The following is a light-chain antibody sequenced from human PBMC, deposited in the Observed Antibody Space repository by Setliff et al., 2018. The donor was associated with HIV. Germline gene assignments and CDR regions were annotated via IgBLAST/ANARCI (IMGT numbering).Light chain of an antibody. V-gene: IGLV2-14*03. CDR1: SSDVGGYNY. J-gene: IGLJ1*01. Sequence: QSALTQPASVSGSPGQSITISCTGTSSDVGGYNYVSWYQHFPGRTPKLIICDVRNRPPGVSSRFSGSKSGNTASLTISGLRAEDEADYYCSSYRSGNIGVFGGGTKVTVL. CDR2: DVR. CDR3: SSYRSGNIGV.